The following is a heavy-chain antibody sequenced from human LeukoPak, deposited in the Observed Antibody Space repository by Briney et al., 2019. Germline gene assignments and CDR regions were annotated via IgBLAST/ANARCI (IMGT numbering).Heavy chain of an antibody. CDR3: ARVTMRRGLPRRYFDY. CDR2: IYYGVST. J-gene: IGHJ4*02. CDR1: DGSIISGGYY. Sequence: PAQTLSLTCTVSDGSIISGGYYWSWIRQHPGKGLEWLGYIYYGVSTDYNPSLKSRGTISIDASKNQFSLKLSSVTAADTAVYYCARVTMRRGLPRRYFDYWGQGTLVTVSS. V-gene: IGHV4-31*03. D-gene: IGHD2-15*01.